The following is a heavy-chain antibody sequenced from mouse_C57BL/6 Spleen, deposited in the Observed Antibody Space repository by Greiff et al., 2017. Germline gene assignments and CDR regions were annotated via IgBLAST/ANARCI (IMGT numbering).Heavy chain of an antibody. CDR2: INPGSGGT. V-gene: IGHV1-54*01. CDR1: GYAFTNYL. D-gene: IGHD2-4*01. CDR3: ARSDDYPYAMDY. Sequence: VQLVESGAELVRPGTSVKVSCKASGYAFTNYLIEWVQQRPGQGLEWIGVINPGSGGTNYNEKFKGKATLTADKSSSTAYMQLSSLTSEDSAVXFCARSDDYPYAMDYWGQGTSVTVSS. J-gene: IGHJ4*01.